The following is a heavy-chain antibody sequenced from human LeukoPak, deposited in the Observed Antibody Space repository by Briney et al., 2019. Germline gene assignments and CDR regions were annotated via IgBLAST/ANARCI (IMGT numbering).Heavy chain of an antibody. J-gene: IGHJ4*02. CDR1: GYTFSSHG. Sequence: GASVKVSCKASGYTFSSHGITWVRQAPGQGLEWMGWISANNGNTNYAQKLQGRVTVTTDTFTSIAYMELRSLRSDDTAVYYCAREGTAGRYYFDYWGQGTLVTVSS. V-gene: IGHV1-18*01. CDR2: ISANNGNT. D-gene: IGHD3-10*01. CDR3: AREGTAGRYYFDY.